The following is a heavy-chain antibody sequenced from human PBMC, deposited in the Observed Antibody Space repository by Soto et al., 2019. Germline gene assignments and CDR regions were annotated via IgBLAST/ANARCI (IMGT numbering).Heavy chain of an antibody. Sequence: ASVKVSCKASGYTFTSYGMSWVRQAPGQGREWMVCISAYNGNTNYAQKLQGRVTMTTDTSTSTAYMELRSLRSDDTAVYYCARFGGRCYFVYCYGMDVWGQGTTVNVSS. CDR2: ISAYNGNT. V-gene: IGHV1-18*04. CDR3: ARFGGRCYFVYCYGMDV. J-gene: IGHJ6*02. D-gene: IGHD2-15*01. CDR1: GYTFTSYG.